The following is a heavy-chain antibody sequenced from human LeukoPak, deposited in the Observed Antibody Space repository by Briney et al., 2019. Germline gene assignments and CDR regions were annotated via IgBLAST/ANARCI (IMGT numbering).Heavy chain of an antibody. D-gene: IGHD5-12*01. CDR2: ISWNSGSI. V-gene: IGHV3-9*01. CDR3: VKDQGATLALYGMDV. J-gene: IGHJ6*02. Sequence: GRSLRLSCKVSGFKFDDHGMHWVRQVPGKGLEWVSGISWNSGSIGYADSVKGRFTISRDNAKNSLYLQMNSLRAEDTALYYCVKDQGATLALYGMDVWGQGTTVTVSS. CDR1: GFKFDDHG.